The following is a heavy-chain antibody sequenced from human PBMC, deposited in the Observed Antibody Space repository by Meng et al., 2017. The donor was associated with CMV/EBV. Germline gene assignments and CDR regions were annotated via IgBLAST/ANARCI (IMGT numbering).Heavy chain of an antibody. V-gene: IGHV4-34*01. J-gene: IGHJ5*02. CDR3: ARGVGGWFDP. CDR2: INHSGST. Sequence: QVQRQLVGSGLLKPSETLSPTCAVYGGSFSCYYWSWIRQPPGKGLEWIGEINHSGSTNYNPSLKSRVTISVDTSKNQFSLKLSSVTAADTAVYYCARGVGGWFDPWGQGTLVTVSS. CDR1: GGSFSCYY. D-gene: IGHD1-26*01.